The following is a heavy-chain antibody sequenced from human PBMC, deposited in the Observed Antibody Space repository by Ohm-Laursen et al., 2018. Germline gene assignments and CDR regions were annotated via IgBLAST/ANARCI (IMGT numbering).Heavy chain of an antibody. J-gene: IGHJ6*02. D-gene: IGHD2-2*01. CDR3: ARDRSPTPSIVVVPSAIYGLDV. CDR2: IIPVFGTP. V-gene: IGHV1-69*13. Sequence: SVKVSCKASGYTFTGYYMHWVRQAPGQGLEWMGGIIPVFGTPKYAQRFQGRVTMTAGESPITAYMELSSLRSDDTAVYYCARDRSPTPSIVVVPSAIYGLDVWGQGTTVTVSS. CDR1: GYTFTGYY.